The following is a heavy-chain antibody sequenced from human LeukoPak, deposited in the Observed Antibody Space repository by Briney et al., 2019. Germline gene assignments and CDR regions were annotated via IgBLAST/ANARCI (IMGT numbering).Heavy chain of an antibody. CDR2: LYWDDDK. V-gene: IGHV2-5*02. CDR1: GFSLTTSGVS. D-gene: IGHD1-26*01. J-gene: IGHJ4*02. CDR3: SHTSGRGDFDF. Sequence: SDPTLVNPTQTLTLTCTFSGFSLTTSGVSVGWIRQSPGKALEWLALLYWDDDKRYSPSLKTRLSITKETSGTQVVLKMTDVDHVDTATSFCSHTSGRGDFDFWGQGILVTVSS.